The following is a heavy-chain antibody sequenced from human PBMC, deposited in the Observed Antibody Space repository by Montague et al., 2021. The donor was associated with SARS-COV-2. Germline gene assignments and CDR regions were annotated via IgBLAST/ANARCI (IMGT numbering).Heavy chain of an antibody. CDR1: GGSVSSSPHY. CDR3: ASSYYYGSGTYVYNYFMDV. CDR2: ISYSGRT. V-gene: IGHV4-39*01. J-gene: IGHJ6*03. Sequence: SETLSLTCTVSGGSVSSSPHYWGWIRQPPGRRLEWVGSISYSGRTYFSPSLKSRLTISVDSSENQFSLRLSSVTAADTAVYYCASSYYYGSGTYVYNYFMDVWGKGTTVTVSS. D-gene: IGHD3-10*01.